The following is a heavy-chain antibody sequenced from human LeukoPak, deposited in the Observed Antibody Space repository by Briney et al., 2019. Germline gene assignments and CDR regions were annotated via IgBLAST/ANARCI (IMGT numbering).Heavy chain of an antibody. CDR3: ARNSGGYCGGGSCAYYYYYIDV. D-gene: IGHD2-15*01. CDR1: GFTFSSYR. CDR2: INSDGSST. V-gene: IGHV3-74*01. J-gene: IGHJ6*03. Sequence: GGSLRLSCAASGFTFSSYRMHWVRQAPGKGLVWVSRINSDGSSTSYADSVKGRFTISRDNAKNTLYLQMNSLRAEDTAVYYCARNSGGYCGGGSCAYYYYYIDVWGKGTTVTVSS.